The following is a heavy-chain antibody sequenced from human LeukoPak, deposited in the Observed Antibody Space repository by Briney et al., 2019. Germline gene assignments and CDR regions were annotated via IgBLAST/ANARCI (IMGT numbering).Heavy chain of an antibody. J-gene: IGHJ6*02. Sequence: GGSLRLSCAASGFTVSRNYMSWVRQAPGKGLEWVALIYSGGYTDYAASVKGRFIISRDNSKNTLYLQMNGLRAEDTAVYYCARDREILDGMDVWGQGTTVTVSS. D-gene: IGHD1-26*01. CDR2: IYSGGYT. CDR3: ARDREILDGMDV. CDR1: GFTVSRNY. V-gene: IGHV3-66*01.